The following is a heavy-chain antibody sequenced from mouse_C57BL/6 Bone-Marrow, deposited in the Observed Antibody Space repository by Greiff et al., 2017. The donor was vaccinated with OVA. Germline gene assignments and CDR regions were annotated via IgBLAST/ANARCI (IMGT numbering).Heavy chain of an antibody. CDR3: ARGGSRHWYFDV. Sequence: QVQLQQPGTELVKPGASVKLSCTASGYTFTSYWMHWVKQRPGQGLEWIGNINPNNGGTNYNEKFKSKATLTVDKSSNTAYMQLSSLTSEDSAVYYCARGGSRHWYFDVWGTGTTVTVSS. J-gene: IGHJ1*03. V-gene: IGHV1-53*01. D-gene: IGHD1-1*01. CDR1: GYTFTSYW. CDR2: INPNNGGT.